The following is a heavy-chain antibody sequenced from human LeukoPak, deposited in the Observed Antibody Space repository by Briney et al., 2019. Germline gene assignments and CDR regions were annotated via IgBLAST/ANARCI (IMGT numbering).Heavy chain of an antibody. V-gene: IGHV3-23*01. D-gene: IGHD6-13*01. Sequence: PGGSLRLSCAASGFTFSSYAMSWVRQAPGKGLEWVSAISGSGGSTYYADSVKGRFTISRDNSKNTLYLQMNSLRAEDTAVYYCARFQRGSSWSSFDYWGQGTLVTVSS. J-gene: IGHJ4*02. CDR3: ARFQRGSSWSSFDY. CDR1: GFTFSSYA. CDR2: ISGSGGST.